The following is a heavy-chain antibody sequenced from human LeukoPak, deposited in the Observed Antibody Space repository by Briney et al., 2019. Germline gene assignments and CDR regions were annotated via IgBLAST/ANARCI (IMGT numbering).Heavy chain of an antibody. CDR1: GFHFIDYA. CDR3: AKESQPRTFVRRHMDV. CDR2: ISGASGST. Sequence: RGSLRLSCAASGFHFIDYAMSWVRRAPGKGLEWVSAISGASGSTYYADSVKGRFTISRDNSKNTLYLEMDSLRVDDTAVYYCAKESQPRTFVRRHMDVWGKGTTVIVSS. V-gene: IGHV3-23*01. J-gene: IGHJ6*03. D-gene: IGHD2/OR15-2a*01.